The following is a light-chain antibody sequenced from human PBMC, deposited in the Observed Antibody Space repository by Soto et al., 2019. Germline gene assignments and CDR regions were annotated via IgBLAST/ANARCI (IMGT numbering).Light chain of an antibody. J-gene: IGKJ1*01. CDR3: QQYNSYPA. CDR2: KAS. V-gene: IGKV1-5*03. Sequence: DIQMTQSPSTLSASVGDRVTITFRASQSISSWLAWYQQKPGKAPKLLIYKASSLESGVPSRFSGSGYGTEFTLTISSLQPDDFATYYCQQYNSYPAFGQGTKVDIK. CDR1: QSISSW.